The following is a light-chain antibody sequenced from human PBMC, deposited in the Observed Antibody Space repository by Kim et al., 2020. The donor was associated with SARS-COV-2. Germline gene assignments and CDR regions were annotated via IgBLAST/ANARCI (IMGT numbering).Light chain of an antibody. J-gene: IGKJ4*01. CDR1: HSISTN. CDR3: QQRNDWPLT. CDR2: DTS. Sequence: LAPGERATLSCRASHSISTNLAWYQQKPGQAPRLLIYDTSNRATGIPARFSGSGSGTDFTLTISSLEPEDFAVYYCQQRNDWPLTFGGGTKVDIK. V-gene: IGKV3-11*01.